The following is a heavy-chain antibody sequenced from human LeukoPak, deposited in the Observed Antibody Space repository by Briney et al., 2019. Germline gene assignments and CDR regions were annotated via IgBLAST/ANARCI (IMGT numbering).Heavy chain of an antibody. J-gene: IGHJ5*02. D-gene: IGHD2-15*01. CDR3: ARDLYCSDGSCYSKFDT. Sequence: SETLSLTCAVSGGSISSGGYSWSWIRQPPGKGLEWIGYIYHSGSTYYNPSLKSRVTISVDRSKNQLSLKLSSVTAADTAVYYCARDLYCSDGSCYSKFDTWGQGTLVTVSS. CDR2: IYHSGST. CDR1: GGSISSGGYS. V-gene: IGHV4-30-2*01.